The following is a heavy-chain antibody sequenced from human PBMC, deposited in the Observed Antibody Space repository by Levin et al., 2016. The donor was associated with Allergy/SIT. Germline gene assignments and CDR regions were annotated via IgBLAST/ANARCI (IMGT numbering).Heavy chain of an antibody. J-gene: IGHJ6*02. CDR3: ARGGYCSGTTCPYYYPMDV. Sequence: ASVKVSCKASGYTFRSYGISWVRQAPGQGLEWMGWISAYSGNTKYAQKFYDRVTMTTDTSTSTAYMELRSLRSDDTAMFYCARGGYCSGTTCPYYYPMDVWGQGTMVTVSS. D-gene: IGHD2-2*01. V-gene: IGHV1-18*01. CDR1: GYTFRSYG. CDR2: ISAYSGNT.